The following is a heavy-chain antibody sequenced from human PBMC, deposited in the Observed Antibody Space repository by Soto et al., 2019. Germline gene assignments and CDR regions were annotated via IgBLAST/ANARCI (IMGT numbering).Heavy chain of an antibody. D-gene: IGHD2-21*02. CDR2: IYWDDDK. V-gene: IGHV2-5*02. Sequence: QITLKESGPTLVKPTQTLTLTCTFSGFSLSSSDVGVGWIRQPPGKALEWLALIYWDDDKRYSPSLKSRLTITKDTSRNQVVRTVTNLDPVDTATYYCVRASGGGNSAYFDYWGQGTLVTVSS. CDR1: GFSLSSSDVG. CDR3: VRASGGGNSAYFDY. J-gene: IGHJ4*02.